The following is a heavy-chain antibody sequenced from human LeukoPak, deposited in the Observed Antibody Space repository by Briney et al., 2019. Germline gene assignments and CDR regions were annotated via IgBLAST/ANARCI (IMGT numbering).Heavy chain of an antibody. J-gene: IGHJ4*02. CDR2: INHSGST. Sequence: TSETLSLTCAVYGGSFSGYYWSLIRQPPGKGLEWIGEINHSGSTNYNPSLKSRVTISVDTSKNQFSLKLSSVTAADTAVYYCARVALHRDGYSSLYYFDYWGQGTLVTVSS. D-gene: IGHD5-24*01. V-gene: IGHV4-34*01. CDR3: ARVALHRDGYSSLYYFDY. CDR1: GGSFSGYY.